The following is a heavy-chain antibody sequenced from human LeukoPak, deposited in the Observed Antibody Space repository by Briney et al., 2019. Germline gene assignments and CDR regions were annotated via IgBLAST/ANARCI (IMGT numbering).Heavy chain of an antibody. CDR1: GFTFSTYA. V-gene: IGHV3-23*01. D-gene: IGHD6-13*01. Sequence: GGSLRLSCAASGFTFSTYAMSWVREAPGKGLEWVSAISGSGGSTYYADSVKGRFTISRDNSKNTLYLQMNSLRAEDTSIYFCAKALEQETVIALDSWGQGTLVTVSS. J-gene: IGHJ4*02. CDR3: AKALEQETVIALDS. CDR2: ISGSGGST.